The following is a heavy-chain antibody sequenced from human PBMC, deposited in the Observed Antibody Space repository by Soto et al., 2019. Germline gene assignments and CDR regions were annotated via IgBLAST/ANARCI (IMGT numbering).Heavy chain of an antibody. V-gene: IGHV3-23*01. CDR1: GFTFSSSA. Sequence: GGSLRLSXAASGFTFSSSAMRWVRQAPGQGLEWVSSITYTGNTHYPDSVKGRFTISRDNSKNTLYLQMDSLRVEDTAVYYCAKLQHNSYYYVMDVWGQGTTVTVSS. CDR2: ITYTGNT. J-gene: IGHJ6*02. CDR3: AKLQHNSYYYVMDV.